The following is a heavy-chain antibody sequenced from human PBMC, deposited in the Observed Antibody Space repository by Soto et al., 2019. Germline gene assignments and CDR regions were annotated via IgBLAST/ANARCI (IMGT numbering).Heavy chain of an antibody. CDR1: GFTFSTYA. D-gene: IGHD2-8*01. CDR3: AGRYCTNGVCYTNYYYYIEF. J-gene: IGHJ6*03. V-gene: IGHV3-23*01. CDR2: ITTSGGNT. Sequence: GGSLRLSCAASGFTFSTYAMSWVRQAPGKGLEWVSTITTSGGNTYYADSVQGRFTISRDNSKNTLYLQMNSLRAEDTAVYYCAGRYCTNGVCYTNYYYYIEFWGKGTTVTVSS.